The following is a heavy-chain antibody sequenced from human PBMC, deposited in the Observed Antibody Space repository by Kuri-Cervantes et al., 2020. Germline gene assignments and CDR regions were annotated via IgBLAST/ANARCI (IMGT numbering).Heavy chain of an antibody. CDR1: GYTFTGYY. CDR3: ARVRGGGWTRDTEAFDC. Sequence: ASVKVSCKASGYTFTGYYMHWVRQAPGQGLEWMGWINPNSGGTNYAQKFQDRVTMTRDTSISTAYMELSRLRSDDTAVYYCARVRGGGWTRDTEAFDCWGQGTLVTVSS. J-gene: IGHJ4*02. D-gene: IGHD6-19*01. V-gene: IGHV1-2*02. CDR2: INPNSGGT.